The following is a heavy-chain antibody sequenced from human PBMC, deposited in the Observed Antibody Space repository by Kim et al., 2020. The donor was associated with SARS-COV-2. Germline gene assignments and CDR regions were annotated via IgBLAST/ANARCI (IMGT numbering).Heavy chain of an antibody. CDR2: ISYDGSNK. V-gene: IGHV3-30*18. J-gene: IGHJ4*02. Sequence: GGSLRLSCAASGFTFSSYGMHWVRQAPGKGLEWVAVISYDGSNKYYADSVKGRFTISRDNSKNTLYLQMNSLRAEDTAVYYCAKAHGLSLRSSWPQYYFDYWGQRTLVTVSS. CDR1: GFTFSSYG. CDR3: AKAHGLSLRSSWPQYYFDY. D-gene: IGHD6-13*01.